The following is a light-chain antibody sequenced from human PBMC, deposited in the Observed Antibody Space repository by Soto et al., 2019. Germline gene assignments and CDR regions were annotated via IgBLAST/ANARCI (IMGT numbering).Light chain of an antibody. V-gene: IGLV1-47*01. CDR1: NSNIGSNP. Sequence: QSVLTQPPSASGAPGQRVTISCSGSNSNIGSNPVYWYQHLPTTAPKLLIYRNDQRRSGVPDRFSGSKSGTSASLAISGLRPEDEDDYFCSAWDDSLRGILIGGGTKLTVL. CDR3: SAWDDSLRGIL. CDR2: RND. J-gene: IGLJ2*01.